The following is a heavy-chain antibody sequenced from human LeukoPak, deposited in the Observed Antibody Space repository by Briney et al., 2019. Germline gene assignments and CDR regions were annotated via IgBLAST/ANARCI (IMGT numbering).Heavy chain of an antibody. D-gene: IGHD3-10*01. CDR1: GGSISSSSYY. J-gene: IGHJ6*03. Sequence: SETLSLTCTVSGGSISSSSYYWGWIRQPPGKGLEWIGSIYYSGSTYYNPSLKSRVTISVDTSKNQFSLKLSSVTAADTAVYYCARAVRDGSGSYYYYYYMDVWGKGTTVTISS. V-gene: IGHV4-39*01. CDR3: ARAVRDGSGSYYYYYYMDV. CDR2: IYYSGST.